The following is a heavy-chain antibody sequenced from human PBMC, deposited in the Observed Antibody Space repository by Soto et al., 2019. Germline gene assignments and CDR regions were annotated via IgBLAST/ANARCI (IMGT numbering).Heavy chain of an antibody. CDR1: GFTFGDSA. Sequence: GGSLRLSCAASGFTFGDSAIHWVRQASGKGLEWVGRIRSKANNYATAYAASMRGRFTISRDDSKNTAYLQVNSLKTDDTAVYYCTSPLYFYGSGSNDDYWGQGTLVTVSS. V-gene: IGHV3-73*01. D-gene: IGHD3-10*01. CDR2: IRSKANNYAT. J-gene: IGHJ4*02. CDR3: TSPLYFYGSGSNDDY.